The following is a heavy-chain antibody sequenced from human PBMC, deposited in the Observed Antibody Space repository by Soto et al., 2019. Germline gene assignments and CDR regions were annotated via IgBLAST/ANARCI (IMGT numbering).Heavy chain of an antibody. CDR3: VYYCAKSNYGGEDYFQYGLDV. V-gene: IGHV1-2*02. CDR1: GYRFTGYG. J-gene: IGHJ6*02. Sequence: SGKVSCKASGYRFTGYGLHWVRQAPSQGLQWMGWMNPKSGATYYAQKFQGRVTMTREMSTNTAYLELSGLRSDDTADDPAVYYCAKSNYGGEDYFQYGLDVWGQGTTVTVSS. CDR2: MNPKSGAT. D-gene: IGHD4-17*01.